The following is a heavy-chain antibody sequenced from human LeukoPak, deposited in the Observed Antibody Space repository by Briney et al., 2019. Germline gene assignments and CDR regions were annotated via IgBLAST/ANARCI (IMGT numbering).Heavy chain of an antibody. V-gene: IGHV1-69*13. D-gene: IGHD2-8*01. J-gene: IGHJ6*02. CDR2: IIPISGTA. CDR1: GGTFSSYA. CDR3: ARGRGDCSSGVCYTAYFYYGMDV. Sequence: SVKVSCKASGGTFSSYAISWVRQAPGQGLEWMGGIIPISGTANYAQKFQGRVTITADESTSTAYMELSSLRSEDTAVYYCARGRGDCSSGVCYTAYFYYGMDVWGQGTTVTVSS.